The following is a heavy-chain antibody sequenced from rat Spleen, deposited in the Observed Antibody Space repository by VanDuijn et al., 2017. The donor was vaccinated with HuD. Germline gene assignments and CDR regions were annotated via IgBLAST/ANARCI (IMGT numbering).Heavy chain of an antibody. CDR3: ARYTTDYYYYFDD. Sequence: EVQLVESGGGLVQPGRSLKLSCAASGFTFSNYDMAWVRQAPTKGLEWVATITNTGGSTYYRDSVKGRFTVSRDNAKSTLYLQMDSLGSEDTATYYCARYTTDYYYYFDDWGQGVMVTVSS. D-gene: IGHD1-6*01. CDR2: ITNTGGST. V-gene: IGHV5-25*01. J-gene: IGHJ2*01. CDR1: GFTFSNYD.